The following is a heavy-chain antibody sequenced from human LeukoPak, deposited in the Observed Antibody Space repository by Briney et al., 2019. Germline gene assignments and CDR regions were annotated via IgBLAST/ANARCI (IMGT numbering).Heavy chain of an antibody. J-gene: IGHJ6*03. D-gene: IGHD3-10*01. CDR3: ARAPRRGVMDV. V-gene: IGHV3-7*01. CDR1: GFSFSRHW. CDR2: IKQDGSEK. Sequence: GGSLRLSCAASGFSFSRHWMSWARQAPGKGLEWVANIKQDGSEKYYVGSVKGRFTISRDNAQNSLHLQMNSLRAEDTAVYYCARAPRRGVMDVWGKGTTVSVSS.